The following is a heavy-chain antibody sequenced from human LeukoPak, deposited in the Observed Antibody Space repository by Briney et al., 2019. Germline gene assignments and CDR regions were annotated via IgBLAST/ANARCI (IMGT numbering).Heavy chain of an antibody. CDR3: ARVWGHSGPYYFDY. Sequence: GGSLRLSCAASGFTFGSYGMNWVRQAPGKGLEWVSAISSSSSYIDYADSVKGRFTISRDNAKNSLYLQMNSLRAEDTAVYYCARVWGHSGPYYFDYWGQGTLVTVSS. D-gene: IGHD1-26*01. CDR1: GFTFGSYG. CDR2: ISSSSSYI. J-gene: IGHJ4*02. V-gene: IGHV3-21*01.